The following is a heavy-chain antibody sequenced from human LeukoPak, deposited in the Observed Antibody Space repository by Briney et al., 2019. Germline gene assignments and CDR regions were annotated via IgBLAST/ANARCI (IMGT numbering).Heavy chain of an antibody. CDR2: IYYSGST. Sequence: SETLSLTCKVSGGSISSYYWSWIRQPPGKGLEWIGYIYYSGSTNYNPSLKSRVTISVDTSKNQFSLKLSPVTAADTAVYYCARDRGYSGYGDAFDIWGQGTMVTVSS. D-gene: IGHD5-12*01. CDR3: ARDRGYSGYGDAFDI. J-gene: IGHJ3*02. V-gene: IGHV4-59*01. CDR1: GGSISSYY.